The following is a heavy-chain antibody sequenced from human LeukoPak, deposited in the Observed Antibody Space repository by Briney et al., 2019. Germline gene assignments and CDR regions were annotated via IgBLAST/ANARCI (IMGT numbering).Heavy chain of an antibody. CDR2: IYTSGST. CDR1: GGSISSYY. J-gene: IGHJ5*02. Sequence: SETLSLTCTVSGGSISSYYWSWIRQPAGKGLEWIGRIYTSGSTIYNPSLKSRVTMSVDTSKNQFSLKLSSVTAADTAVYYCARDSLPPTVTRNNWFDPWGQGTLVTVSS. CDR3: ARDSLPPTVTRNNWFDP. D-gene: IGHD4-17*01. V-gene: IGHV4-4*07.